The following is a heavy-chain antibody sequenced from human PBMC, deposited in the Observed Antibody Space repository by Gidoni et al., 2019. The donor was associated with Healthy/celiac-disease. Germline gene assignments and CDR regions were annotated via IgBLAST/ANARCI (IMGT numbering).Heavy chain of an antibody. J-gene: IGHJ4*02. V-gene: IGHV3-33*01. CDR2: IWDDGSNK. D-gene: IGHD3-16*01. CDR1: GFTFSSYG. Sequence: QVQLVESGGGVVQPGRSLRLSRAASGFTFSSYGMHWVSPAPGKGLEWVAVIWDDGSNKNYSDSVKGRFPIPKDNSKNTLFLQMNSLRAEDTAVYYCARLFGGGGLPTIDYWGQGTLVTVSS. CDR3: ARLFGGGGLPTIDY.